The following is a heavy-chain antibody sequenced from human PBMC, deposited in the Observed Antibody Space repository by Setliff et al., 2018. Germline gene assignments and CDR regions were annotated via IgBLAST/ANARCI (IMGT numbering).Heavy chain of an antibody. Sequence: SSETLSLTCTVSGGSLSGSLRGYAVFWGWIRQSPGKELEWIGSAYYNGDSYYNPSLKSRVTISVDTSKNQVSLKLTSVTVADTAVYYCARDHAPVPTARQVYYSLDVWGKGTTVTVSS. V-gene: IGHV4-39*01. CDR1: GGSLSGSLRGYAVF. D-gene: IGHD2-2*01. CDR2: AYYNGDS. CDR3: ARDHAPVPTARQVYYSLDV. J-gene: IGHJ6*03.